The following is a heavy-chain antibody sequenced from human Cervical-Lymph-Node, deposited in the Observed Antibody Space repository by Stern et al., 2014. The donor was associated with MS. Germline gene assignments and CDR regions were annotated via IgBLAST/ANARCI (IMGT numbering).Heavy chain of an antibody. D-gene: IGHD2-15*01. CDR3: ARAYAADRFDH. V-gene: IGHV1-18*01. CDR1: GYTFSSYG. Sequence: DQLVESGPEVKKPGASVKVSCKASGYTFSSYGIAWVRQAPGQGLQWLGWISAYNGNTSSAQKFQGRVTVTTDTSTSTGYMELRSLRSDDTAVYYCARAYAADRFDHWGQGSLVIVSS. CDR2: ISAYNGNT. J-gene: IGHJ4*02.